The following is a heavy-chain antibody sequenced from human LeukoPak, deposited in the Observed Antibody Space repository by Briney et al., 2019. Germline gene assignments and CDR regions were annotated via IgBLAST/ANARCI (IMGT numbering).Heavy chain of an antibody. D-gene: IGHD1-20*01. Sequence: AAVKVTCTASGYTFTNHFIHWVRQAPGEGLEWMGLINPSGGSTSYAHHYQGRVIMTRDTSTSSVYMELSSLRSEDTAVYYCARDGLHNWNDLYFDYWARGPRLTVSS. CDR2: INPSGGST. J-gene: IGHJ4*02. CDR1: GYTFTNHF. V-gene: IGHV1-46*01. CDR3: ARDGLHNWNDLYFDY.